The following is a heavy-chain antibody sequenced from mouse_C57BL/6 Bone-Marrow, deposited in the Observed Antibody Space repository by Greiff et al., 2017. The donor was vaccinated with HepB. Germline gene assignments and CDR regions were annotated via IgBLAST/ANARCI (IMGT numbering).Heavy chain of an antibody. J-gene: IGHJ3*01. CDR3: ARGGLSWFAY. D-gene: IGHD3-1*01. Sequence: VKLMESGPELVKPGASVKISCKASGYAFSSSWMNWVKQRPGKGLEWIGRIYPGDGDTNYNGKFKGKATLTADKSSSTAYMQLSSLTSEDSAVYFCARGGLSWFAYWGQGTLVTVSA. CDR2: IYPGDGDT. CDR1: GYAFSSSW. V-gene: IGHV1-82*01.